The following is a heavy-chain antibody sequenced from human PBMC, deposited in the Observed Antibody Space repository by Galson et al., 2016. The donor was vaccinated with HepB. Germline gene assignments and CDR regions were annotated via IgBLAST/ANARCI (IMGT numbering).Heavy chain of an antibody. CDR1: GFTFSRYW. J-gene: IGHJ4*02. V-gene: IGHV3-74*01. Sequence: SLRLSCAASGFTFSRYWMHWVRQAPGKGLVWVSRINSDGSSTTCADSVKGRFTISRDNSKNTLYLQMSSLRPEDTALFYCVKEMGYYDYVGGIYHYYFDHWGQGSLVTVSS. CDR3: VKEMGYYDYVGGIYHYYFDH. D-gene: IGHD3-16*02. CDR2: INSDGSST.